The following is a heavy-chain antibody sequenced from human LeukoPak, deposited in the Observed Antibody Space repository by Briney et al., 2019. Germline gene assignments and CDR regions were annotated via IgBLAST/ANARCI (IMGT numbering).Heavy chain of an antibody. CDR3: AAHRAYSSGWYPITDY. CDR1: GGSFSGYY. D-gene: IGHD6-19*01. CDR2: INHSGST. Sequence: SETLSLTCAVYGGSFSGYYWSWIRQPPGKGLEGIGEINHSGSTNYNPSLKSRVTISVDTSKNQFSLKLSSVTAADTAVYYCAAHRAYSSGWYPITDYWGQGTLVTVSS. V-gene: IGHV4-34*01. J-gene: IGHJ4*02.